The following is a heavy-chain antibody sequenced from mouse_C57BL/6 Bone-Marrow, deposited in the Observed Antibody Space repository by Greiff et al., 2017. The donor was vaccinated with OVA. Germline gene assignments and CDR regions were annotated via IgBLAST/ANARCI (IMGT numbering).Heavy chain of an antibody. Sequence: EVQLQQSGPELVKPGASVKISCKASGYSFTDYNMNWVKQSNGKSLEWIGVINPNYGTPSYNQKFKGKATLTVDQSSSTAYLQLNSLTSEDSAVYYCAREGGYFGSSYVYWYFDVWGTGTTVTVSS. V-gene: IGHV1-39*01. D-gene: IGHD1-1*01. CDR2: INPNYGTP. CDR1: GYSFTDYN. CDR3: AREGGYFGSSYVYWYFDV. J-gene: IGHJ1*03.